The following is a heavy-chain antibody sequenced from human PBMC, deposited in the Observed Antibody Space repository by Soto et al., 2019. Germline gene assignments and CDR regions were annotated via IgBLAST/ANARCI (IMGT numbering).Heavy chain of an antibody. J-gene: IGHJ3*02. D-gene: IGHD2-2*01. CDR3: ATTSADDGAFDI. V-gene: IGHV1-46*03. CDR1: GYTFTSYY. Sequence: QGQRVQSGAAVKKPGASVKVSCKASGYTFTSYYMHWVRQAPGQGLEWMGIINPSGGSTSYAQKFQGRVTMTRDTSTSTVYMELSSLRSEDTAVYYCATTSADDGAFDICGQGTMVTVSS. CDR2: INPSGGST.